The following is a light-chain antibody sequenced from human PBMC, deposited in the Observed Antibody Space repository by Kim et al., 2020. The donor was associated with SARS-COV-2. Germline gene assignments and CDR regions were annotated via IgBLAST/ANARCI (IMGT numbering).Light chain of an antibody. CDR2: EDN. CDR1: SGSIASNY. J-gene: IGLJ3*02. V-gene: IGLV6-57*01. CDR3: QSYDSSTWV. Sequence: GKTVTISCTRSSGSIASNYVQWYQQRPGSSPTTVIYEDNQRPSGVPDRFSGSIDSSSNSASLTISGLKTEDEADYYCQSYDSSTWVFGGGTQLTV.